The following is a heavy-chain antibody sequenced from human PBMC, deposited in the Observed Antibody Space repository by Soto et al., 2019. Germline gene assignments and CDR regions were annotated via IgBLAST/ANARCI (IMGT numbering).Heavy chain of an antibody. CDR1: GGTFSSYT. D-gene: IGHD2-2*01. Sequence: QVQLVQSGAEVKKPGSSVKVSCKASGGTFSSYTISWVRQAPGQGLEWMGRIIPILGIANYAQKFQGRVTXXAXKXXSTAYMELSSLRSEDTAVYYCARLGFSSTSYWFDPWGQGTLVTVSS. V-gene: IGHV1-69*02. CDR3: ARLGFSSTSYWFDP. J-gene: IGHJ5*02. CDR2: IIPILGIA.